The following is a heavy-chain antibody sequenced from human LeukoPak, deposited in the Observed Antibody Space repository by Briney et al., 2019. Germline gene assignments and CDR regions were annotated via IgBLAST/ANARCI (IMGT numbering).Heavy chain of an antibody. D-gene: IGHD2-2*01. CDR3: AKDSGVVPLDDWYFDL. CDR1: GFTFSSYA. J-gene: IGHJ2*01. CDR2: ISGSGGST. Sequence: GGSLRLSCAASGFTFSSYAMSWVRRAPGKGLEWVSAISGSGGSTYYADSVKGRFTISRDNSKNTLYLQMNSLRAEDTAVYYCAKDSGVVPLDDWYFDLWGRGTLVTVSS. V-gene: IGHV3-23*01.